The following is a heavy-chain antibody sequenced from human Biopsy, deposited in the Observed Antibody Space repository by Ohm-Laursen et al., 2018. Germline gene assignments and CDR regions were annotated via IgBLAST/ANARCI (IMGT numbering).Heavy chain of an antibody. CDR3: AAGTRYSSGWYNAVDF. CDR2: IIPFFGTS. J-gene: IGHJ3*01. Sequence: ESSVKVSCKVSGGTFNGYGINWVRQAPGQGLEWMGGIIPFFGTSDYAQTFQGRVTITADKSTSTSYMELTRLRSEDSAVYYCAAGTRYSSGWYNAVDFWGQGTMVTVSS. D-gene: IGHD6-19*01. V-gene: IGHV1-69*06. CDR1: GGTFNGYG.